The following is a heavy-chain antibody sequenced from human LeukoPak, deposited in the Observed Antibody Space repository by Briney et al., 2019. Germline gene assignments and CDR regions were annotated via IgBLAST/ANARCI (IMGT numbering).Heavy chain of an antibody. J-gene: IGHJ4*02. V-gene: IGHV1-18*01. CDR1: GYTFTTYG. CDR2: ISPYNGNT. Sequence: ASVKVSCKASGYTFTTYGISWVRQAPGQGLEWMGWISPYNGNTNYAQKVQGRVTMTTDTSTSTAYMELRSLRSDDTAVYYCARELSPRYSWNYFDYWGQGTLVTVSS. CDR3: ARELSPRYSWNYFDY. D-gene: IGHD3-16*02.